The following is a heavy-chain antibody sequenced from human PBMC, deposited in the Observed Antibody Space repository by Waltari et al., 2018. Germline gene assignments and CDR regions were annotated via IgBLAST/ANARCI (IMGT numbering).Heavy chain of an antibody. CDR2: IDHTGNT. CDR1: GGSLSRSHW. J-gene: IGHJ6*02. D-gene: IGHD1-26*01. V-gene: IGHV4-4*02. Sequence: QVQLQESGPGLVKPSGTLSLTCAVSGGSLSRSHWLTWVRQPPGKGLEWIGEIDHTGNTNYNPSLKSRVTMSVDKSKNQFSLKLRSVTAADTAIYYCARIILGATDDYPYAMDVWGQGITVTVSS. CDR3: ARIILGATDDYPYAMDV.